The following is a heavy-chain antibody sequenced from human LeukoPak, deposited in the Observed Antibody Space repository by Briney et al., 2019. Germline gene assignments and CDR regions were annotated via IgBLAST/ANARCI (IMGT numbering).Heavy chain of an antibody. CDR1: GGSFSGYY. CDR2: INHSGST. CDR3: ARVGYSSSWTFDY. V-gene: IGHV4-34*01. Sequence: PSETLSLTCAVYGGSFSGYYWTWIRQPPGKGLEWIGEINHSGSTNYNPPLKSRVTISVDTSKNQFSLKLSSVTAADTAVYYCARVGYSSSWTFDYWGQGTLVTVSS. J-gene: IGHJ4*02. D-gene: IGHD6-13*01.